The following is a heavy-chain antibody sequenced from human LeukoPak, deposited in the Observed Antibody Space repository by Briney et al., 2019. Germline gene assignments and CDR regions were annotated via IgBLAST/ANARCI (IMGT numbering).Heavy chain of an antibody. J-gene: IGHJ6*02. Sequence: SETLSLTCAVYGGSFSGYYWSWIRQPPGKGLEWIGEINHSGSTNYNPSLKSRVTISVDTSKNQFSLKLSSVTAADTAVYYCASTGDTYGMDVWGQGTTVTVSS. CDR3: ASTGDTYGMDV. D-gene: IGHD3-10*01. CDR1: GGSFSGYY. CDR2: INHSGST. V-gene: IGHV4-34*01.